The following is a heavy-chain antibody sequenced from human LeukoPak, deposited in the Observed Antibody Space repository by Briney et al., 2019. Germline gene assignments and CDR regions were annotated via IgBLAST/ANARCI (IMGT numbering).Heavy chain of an antibody. V-gene: IGHV3-15*01. CDR2: IKSKTDGRTT. Sequence: PGGSLRLSCAASGFTFSNAWMSWVRQAPGKGLEWVGRIKSKTDGRTTDYAAPVKGRFTISRDDSKNTLYLQMNSLKTEDTAVYYCTTRTPRAVYSGYDYEDYWGQGTLVTVSS. CDR1: GFTFSNAW. J-gene: IGHJ4*02. CDR3: TTRTPRAVYSGYDYEDY. D-gene: IGHD5-12*01.